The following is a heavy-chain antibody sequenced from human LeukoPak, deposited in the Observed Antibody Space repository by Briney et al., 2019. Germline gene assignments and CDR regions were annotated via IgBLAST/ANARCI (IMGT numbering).Heavy chain of an antibody. CDR3: ATHRGYSYGTAVDFDY. CDR1: GFTFSHYW. Sequence: PGGSLRLSCAASGFTFSHYWMSWVRQAPGKGLEWVANIKQDGSEKYYVDSVKGRFTISRDNAKNSLHLQMNSLRAEDTALYYCATHRGYSYGTAVDFDYWGQGTLVTVSS. J-gene: IGHJ4*02. V-gene: IGHV3-7*01. CDR2: IKQDGSEK. D-gene: IGHD5-18*01.